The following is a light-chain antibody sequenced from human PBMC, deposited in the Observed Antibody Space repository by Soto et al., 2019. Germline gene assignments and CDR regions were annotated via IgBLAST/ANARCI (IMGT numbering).Light chain of an antibody. Sequence: EIVLTQSPGTLSSSPGERATLSCRASQSVGNNWVAWYQQRPGQTPRIIIGGASNRAGGVPDRFSGSGSGTVFSSTSSRLADDHFAVYYCQHNAFSPTFGQGTKVEIK. J-gene: IGKJ1*01. CDR2: GAS. CDR3: QHNAFSPT. V-gene: IGKV3-20*01. CDR1: QSVGNNW.